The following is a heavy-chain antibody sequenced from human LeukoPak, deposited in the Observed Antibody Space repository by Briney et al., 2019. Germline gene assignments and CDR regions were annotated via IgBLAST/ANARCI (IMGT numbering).Heavy chain of an antibody. CDR2: ISYDGNNK. CDR3: AKDNPAVFRRDGYNYGYFDY. D-gene: IGHD5-24*01. CDR1: GFTFSNYG. Sequence: GRSLRLSCAASGFTFSNYGMHWVRQAPGKGLEWVAVISYDGNNKFYADSVQGRFTISRDISKNTLYLQMNSLRPEDTAVYYCAKDNPAVFRRDGYNYGYFDYWGQGTLVTVSS. V-gene: IGHV3-30*18. J-gene: IGHJ4*02.